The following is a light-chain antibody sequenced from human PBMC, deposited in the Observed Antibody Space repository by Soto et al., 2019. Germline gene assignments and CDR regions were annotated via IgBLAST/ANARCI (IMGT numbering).Light chain of an antibody. J-gene: IGKJ5*01. Sequence: ENVLTQSPGTLSLSPGERATLSCSASQVTSRYLSWYQQRPGQAPRHLIYGASSRATGIPDRFSGSGSGTDFTLTISSLEPEDFAVYYCQQYSTSPISFGQGTRLEIK. CDR3: QQYSTSPIS. CDR1: QVTSRY. CDR2: GAS. V-gene: IGKV3-20*01.